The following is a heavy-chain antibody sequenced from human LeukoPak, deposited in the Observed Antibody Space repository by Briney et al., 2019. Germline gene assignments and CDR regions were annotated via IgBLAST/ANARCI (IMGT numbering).Heavy chain of an antibody. CDR2: IGASGGST. V-gene: IGHV3-23*01. D-gene: IGHD3-9*01. CDR1: GFTFRSYA. J-gene: IGHJ4*02. CDR3: AKAEGYDILTGLDY. Sequence: GGSLRLSCATSGFTFRSYAMSGVRESPGKGLEWGSGIGASGGSTYYADSVKGRFTISRDNSKNTLYLQMNSLRTEDTAVYYCAKAEGYDILTGLDYWGQGTLVTVSS.